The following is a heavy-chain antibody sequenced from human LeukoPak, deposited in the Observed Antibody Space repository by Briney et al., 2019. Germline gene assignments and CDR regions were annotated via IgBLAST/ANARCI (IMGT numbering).Heavy chain of an antibody. V-gene: IGHV3-15*01. CDR3: ARGRVSPRYFDY. CDR1: GFTFSNAW. Sequence: GGSLRLSCAASGFTFSNAWMSWVRQAPGKGLEWVGRIKSKTDGGTTDYAAPVKGRFTISRDNAKNSLYLQMNSLRAEDTAVYYCARGRVSPRYFDYWGQGTLVTVSS. D-gene: IGHD6-13*01. CDR2: IKSKTDGGTT. J-gene: IGHJ4*02.